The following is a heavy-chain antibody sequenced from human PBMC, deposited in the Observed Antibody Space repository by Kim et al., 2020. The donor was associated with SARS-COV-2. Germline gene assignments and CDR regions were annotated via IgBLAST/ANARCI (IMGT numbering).Heavy chain of an antibody. CDR3: ARGLPGDPVGFDN. CDR2: ITPNSGAT. CDR1: GYTFSAYN. V-gene: IGHV1-2*05. D-gene: IGHD3-16*01. J-gene: IGHJ4*02. Sequence: ASVKVSCRASGYTFSAYNVHWLRQAPGQGLEWMGRITPNSGATKYAHDFRDWVTITSDSSISTAYMDLSGLTSDDTVVYYCARGLPGDPVGFDNWGQGTLFTVSS.